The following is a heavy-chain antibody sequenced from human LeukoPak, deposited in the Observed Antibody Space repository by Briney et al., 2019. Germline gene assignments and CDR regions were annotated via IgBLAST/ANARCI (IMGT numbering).Heavy chain of an antibody. V-gene: IGHV3-74*01. D-gene: IGHD3-10*01. Sequence: GGSLRLSCAASGFTFNSYAMSWVRQAPEKGLVWVSRINSDGSSTNYADSVKGRFTISRDNAKNTLYLQVNSLRAEDSAVYYCARDPSFYYYFDYWGQGTLVTVSS. J-gene: IGHJ4*02. CDR3: ARDPSFYYYFDY. CDR1: GFTFNSYA. CDR2: INSDGSST.